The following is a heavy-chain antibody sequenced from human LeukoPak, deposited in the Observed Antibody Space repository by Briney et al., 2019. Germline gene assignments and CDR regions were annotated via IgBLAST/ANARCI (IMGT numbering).Heavy chain of an antibody. V-gene: IGHV3-7*01. Sequence: GGSLRLSCAASGFTFSTYWMTWVRQVPGKGLEWVANIKHDGSEKYYVDSVKGRFTISRDNAKNSLYLQMNSLRADDTAVYYCARVVTAAWDWFDPWGQGTLVTVSP. CDR3: ARVVTAAWDWFDP. J-gene: IGHJ5*02. D-gene: IGHD2-2*01. CDR1: GFTFSTYW. CDR2: IKHDGSEK.